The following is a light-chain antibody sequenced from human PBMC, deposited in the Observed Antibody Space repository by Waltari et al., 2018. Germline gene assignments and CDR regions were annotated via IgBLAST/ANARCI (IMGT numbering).Light chain of an antibody. CDR3: QQHNDWPPWT. V-gene: IGKV3-15*01. CDR1: QNVNSN. Sequence: TQSPATLSLSPGERATLSCRASQNVNSNLAWYQQKPGQAPRLLIYGASIRATGIPARFSGSGSGTQFTLTINSLQSEDSAVYFCQQHNDWPPWTFGQGTKVELK. J-gene: IGKJ1*01. CDR2: GAS.